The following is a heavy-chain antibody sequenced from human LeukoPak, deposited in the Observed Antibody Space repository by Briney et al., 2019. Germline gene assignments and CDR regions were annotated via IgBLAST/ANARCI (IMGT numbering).Heavy chain of an antibody. J-gene: IGHJ4*02. CDR3: GRDVHDAAADN. Sequence: GGSLRLSCAASVFSPSAYWMHSVRRAPGEGLVWVSRIDGDVGRTNYADSVKGRFTISRDNAENTVYLQMNSLRVEDTAVYYCGRDVHDAAADNWGQGTLVTVSS. V-gene: IGHV3-74*01. CDR1: VFSPSAYW. D-gene: IGHD6-13*01. CDR2: IDGDVGRT.